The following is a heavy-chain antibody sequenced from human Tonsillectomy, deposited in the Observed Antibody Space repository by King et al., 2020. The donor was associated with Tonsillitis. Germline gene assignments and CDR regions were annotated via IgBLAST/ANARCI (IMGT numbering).Heavy chain of an antibody. CDR2: IYYNGDT. CDR3: ARLQSRRSCCNDPVDI. CDR1: YY. J-gene: IGHJ3*02. Sequence: YYWGWIRQAPGKGPEWIGDIYYNGDTFYNASLKSRVTISVDTSKDHLSLKLTSLTAADTAVYYCARLQSRRSCCNDPVDIWGQGTMVTVSS. V-gene: IGHV4-39*02. D-gene: IGHD2-15*01.